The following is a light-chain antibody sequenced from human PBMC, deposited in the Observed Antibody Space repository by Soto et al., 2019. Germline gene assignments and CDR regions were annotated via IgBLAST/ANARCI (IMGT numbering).Light chain of an antibody. Sequence: ETVLTQSPGTLSLSPGDRATLSCRASQNVYSNFVGWYQQRPGQAPRLLIYGTSTRATDIPDRFSGSGSGTDFTLTISRLEPDDFAVYFCHQYGNSPLTCGPGTKVDF. CDR2: GTS. J-gene: IGKJ3*01. CDR3: HQYGNSPLT. CDR1: QNVYSNF. V-gene: IGKV3-20*01.